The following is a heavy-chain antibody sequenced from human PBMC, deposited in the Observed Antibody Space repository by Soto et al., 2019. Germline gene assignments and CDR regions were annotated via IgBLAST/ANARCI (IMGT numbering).Heavy chain of an antibody. CDR3: ARVAYSSSWYGPNFDY. V-gene: IGHV3-7*01. Sequence: LRLSCAASGFTFSSYWMSWVRQAPGKGLEWVANIKQDGSEKYYVDSVKGRFTISRDNAKNSLYLQMNSLRAEDTAVYYCARVAYSSSWYGPNFDYWGQGTLVTVS. CDR2: IKQDGSEK. D-gene: IGHD6-13*01. CDR1: GFTFSSYW. J-gene: IGHJ4*02.